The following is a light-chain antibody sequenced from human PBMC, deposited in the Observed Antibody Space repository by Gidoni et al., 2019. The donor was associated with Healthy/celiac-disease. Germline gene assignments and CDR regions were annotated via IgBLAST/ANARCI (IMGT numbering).Light chain of an antibody. CDR2: GAS. Sequence: EIVMTQSPATLSVSPGERATLSCRASQRVSSYLAWYQQKPGQAPRLLIYGASTRATGIPARFSGSGSGTEFTLTISSLQSEDFAVYYCQQYNNWPPTFGQGTRLEIK. V-gene: IGKV3-15*01. CDR3: QQYNNWPPT. CDR1: QRVSSY. J-gene: IGKJ5*01.